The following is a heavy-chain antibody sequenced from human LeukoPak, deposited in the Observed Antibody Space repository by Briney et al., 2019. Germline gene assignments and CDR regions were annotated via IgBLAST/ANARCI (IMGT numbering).Heavy chain of an antibody. Sequence: GGSLRLSCATSGFIFSHHGMNWVRQAPGKGLEWVSGIRADAVTTYYADSVKGRFIISRDNSKNAVYLQMNSLSAEDAAVYYCVKDDGWVQYANWGQGTLVTVSS. J-gene: IGHJ4*02. CDR3: VKDDGWVQYAN. CDR1: GFIFSHHG. CDR2: IRADAVTT. D-gene: IGHD5-24*01. V-gene: IGHV3-23*01.